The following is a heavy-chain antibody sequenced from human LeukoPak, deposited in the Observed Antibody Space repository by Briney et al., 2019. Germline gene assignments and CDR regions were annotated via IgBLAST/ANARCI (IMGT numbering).Heavy chain of an antibody. CDR1: GFTFSNYW. Sequence: GGSLRLSCAASGFTFSNYWMSWVRQAPGKGLEWVANINQDGSEKYYVDSVKGRFTISRDNAKNSLYLQMNSLRAEDTAVYYCARDGKIFGVLIYYYYMDVWGKGTTVTVSS. J-gene: IGHJ6*03. V-gene: IGHV3-7*01. CDR2: INQDGSEK. CDR3: ARDGKIFGVLIYYYYMDV. D-gene: IGHD3-3*01.